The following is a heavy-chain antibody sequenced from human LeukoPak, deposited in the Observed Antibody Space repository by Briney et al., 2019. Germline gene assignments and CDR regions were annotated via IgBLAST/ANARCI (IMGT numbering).Heavy chain of an antibody. D-gene: IGHD6-19*01. V-gene: IGHV3-9*01. CDR1: GFTFDDYA. CDR2: ISWNSGSI. Sequence: GGSLRLSCAASGFTFDDYAMHWDRQAPGKGLEWVSGISWNSGSIGYADSVKGRFTISRDNAKNSLYLQMNSLRAEDTALYYCAKGFRRSGGVDYWGQGTLVTVSS. J-gene: IGHJ4*02. CDR3: AKGFRRSGGVDY.